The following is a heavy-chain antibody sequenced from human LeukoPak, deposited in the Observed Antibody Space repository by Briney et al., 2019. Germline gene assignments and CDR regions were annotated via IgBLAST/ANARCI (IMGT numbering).Heavy chain of an antibody. CDR2: ISGSGGST. D-gene: IGHD3-9*01. J-gene: IGHJ5*02. V-gene: IGHV3-23*01. Sequence: GGSLRLSCAASGFTFSSYAMSWARQAPGKGLEWVSVISGSGGSTYYADSVKGRFTISRDNSKNTLYLQMNSLRAEETAVYYCARDQSLDDILTGSYKGGKKNWFDPWGQGTLVTVSS. CDR1: GFTFSSYA. CDR3: ARDQSLDDILTGSYKGGKKNWFDP.